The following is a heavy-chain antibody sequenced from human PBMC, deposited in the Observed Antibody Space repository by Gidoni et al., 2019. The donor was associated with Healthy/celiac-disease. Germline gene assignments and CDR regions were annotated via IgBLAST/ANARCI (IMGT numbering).Heavy chain of an antibody. CDR3: ERIDIVYGMDV. J-gene: IGHJ6*02. Sequence: VQRGASGGGVVKPGGSLRLSCAASGFTFSSYSMNWVRQAPGKGLEWVSSISSSSRYIYYADSVKGRFTISRDNANNSMYLQINSLRAEDTAVYYCERIDIVYGMDVWGQGTTVTVSS. CDR1: GFTFSSYS. CDR2: ISSSSRYI. D-gene: IGHD2-15*01. V-gene: IGHV3-21*01.